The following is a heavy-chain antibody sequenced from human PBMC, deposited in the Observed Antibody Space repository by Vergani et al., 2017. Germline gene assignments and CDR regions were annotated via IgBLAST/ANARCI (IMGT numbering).Heavy chain of an antibody. CDR3: AKVGYSSGWTFDY. V-gene: IGHV3-30*18. Sequence: QVQLVESGGGVVQPGRSLRLSCAASGFTFSSYGMHWVRQAPGKGLEWVAVISYDGSNKYYADSVKGRFTISRDNSKNTLYLQMHSLSAEDTAVSYCAKVGYSSGWTFDYWGQGTLVTVSS. CDR1: GFTFSSYG. D-gene: IGHD6-19*01. J-gene: IGHJ4*02. CDR2: ISYDGSNK.